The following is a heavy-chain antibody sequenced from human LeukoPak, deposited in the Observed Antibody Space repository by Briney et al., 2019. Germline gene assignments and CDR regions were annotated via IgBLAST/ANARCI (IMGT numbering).Heavy chain of an antibody. J-gene: IGHJ4*02. CDR1: GFPFSSSW. CDR3: AKDRDYGDSDY. D-gene: IGHD4-17*01. V-gene: IGHV3-23*01. CDR2: ISGSGGST. Sequence: GGSLRLSCAASGFPFSSSWMNWVRQAPGKGLEWVSAISGSGGSTYYADSVKGRFTISRDNSKNTLYLQMNSLRAEDTAVYYCAKDRDYGDSDYWGQGTLVTVSS.